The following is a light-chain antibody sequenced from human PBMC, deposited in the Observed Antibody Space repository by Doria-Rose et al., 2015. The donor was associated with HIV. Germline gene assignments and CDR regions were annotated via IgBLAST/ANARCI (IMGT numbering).Light chain of an antibody. V-gene: IGKV3-15*01. CDR2: GAT. CDR1: QSVSAD. Sequence: EIVLTQSPETLSVSPGESATLSCRASQSVSADLAWYQHKPGQAPRRLIWGATTRATGIPARFSGSGSGTEFTLTISSLQSEDFAIYFCHQYNNWPTFGQGTRLDIK. CDR3: HQYNNWPT. J-gene: IGKJ5*01.